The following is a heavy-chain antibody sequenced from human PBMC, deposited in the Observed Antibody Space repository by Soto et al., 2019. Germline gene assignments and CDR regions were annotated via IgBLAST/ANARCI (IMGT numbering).Heavy chain of an antibody. CDR1: GGSFSGYY. CDR2: INHSGST. Sequence: SETLSLTCAVYGGSFSGYYWSWIRQPPGKGLEWIGEINHSGSTNYNPSLKSRVTISVDTSKNQFSLKLSSVTAADTAVYYCARGCSPLFPYYYYYGMDVWGQGTTVTVSS. J-gene: IGHJ6*02. V-gene: IGHV4-34*01. D-gene: IGHD2-15*01. CDR3: ARGCSPLFPYYYYYGMDV.